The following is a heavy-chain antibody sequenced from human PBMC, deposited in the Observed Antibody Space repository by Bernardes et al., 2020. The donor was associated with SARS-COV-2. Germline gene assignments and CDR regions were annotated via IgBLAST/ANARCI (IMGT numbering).Heavy chain of an antibody. D-gene: IGHD6-19*01. CDR1: GFTFSSYS. J-gene: IGHJ4*02. Sequence: GGSLRLSCAASGFTFSSYSMNWVRQAPGKGLEWVSYISSSSSTIYYADSVKGRFTISRDNAKNSLYLQMNSLRDEDTAVYYCVKADYKFFWPSSGWGGHFFDNWGQGSLLTVSS. CDR3: VKADYKFFWPSSGWGGHFFDN. CDR2: ISSSSSTI. V-gene: IGHV3-48*02.